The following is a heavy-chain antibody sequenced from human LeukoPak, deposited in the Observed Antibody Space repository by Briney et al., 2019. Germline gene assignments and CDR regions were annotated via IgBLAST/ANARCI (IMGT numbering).Heavy chain of an antibody. CDR2: IYHSGST. V-gene: IGHV4-30-2*01. CDR1: GGSISSGGYY. D-gene: IGHD2-21*01. Sequence: PSQTLSLTCTVSGGSISSGGYYWSWIRQPPGKGLEWIGYIYHSGSTYYNPSLKSRVTISVDRSKNQFSLKLSSVTAADTAVYYCARVEGTYFLFDYWGQGTLVTVSS. J-gene: IGHJ4*02. CDR3: ARVEGTYFLFDY.